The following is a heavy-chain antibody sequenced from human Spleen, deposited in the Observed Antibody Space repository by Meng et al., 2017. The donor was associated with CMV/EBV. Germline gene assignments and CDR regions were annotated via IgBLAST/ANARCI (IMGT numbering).Heavy chain of an antibody. J-gene: IGHJ6*02. CDR2: ISSDGSNK. V-gene: IGHV3-30-3*01. Sequence: GGSLRLSCAASGFTFITYAMHWVRQAPGKGLEWVAVISSDGSNKYYADSVKGRVTISRDNSKNTLYLQMNSLRPEDTAVFYCARAETAMVRPPNLCGMDVWGQGTTVTVSS. D-gene: IGHD5-18*01. CDR1: GFTFITYA. CDR3: ARAETAMVRPPNLCGMDV.